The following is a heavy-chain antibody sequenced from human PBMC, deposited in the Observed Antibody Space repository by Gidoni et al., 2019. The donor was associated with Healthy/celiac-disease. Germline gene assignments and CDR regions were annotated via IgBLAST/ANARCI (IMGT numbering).Heavy chain of an antibody. D-gene: IGHD2-15*01. V-gene: IGHV3-21*01. Sequence: EVQLVESGGGLVKPGGSLRLSCAASGFTFSSYSMNWVRQAPGKGLEWVSSISSSGSTIYYADSVKGRFTISRDNAKNSLYLQMNSLRAEDTAVYYCARDYADCSGGSCATFDYWGQGTLVTVSS. CDR2: ISSSGSTI. CDR1: GFTFSSYS. J-gene: IGHJ4*02. CDR3: ARDYADCSGGSCATFDY.